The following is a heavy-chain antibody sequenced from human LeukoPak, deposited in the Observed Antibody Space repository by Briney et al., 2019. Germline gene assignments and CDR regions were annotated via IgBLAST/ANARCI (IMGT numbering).Heavy chain of an antibody. CDR3: ASLTRYPNWFDP. V-gene: IGHV4-34*01. J-gene: IGHJ5*02. CDR1: GRSFSGYY. D-gene: IGHD3-9*01. CDR2: TNHGGST. Sequence: SETLSLTCAVYGRSFSGYYWSCIRQPPGKGLEWIGETNHGGSTNYNPSLKSRVTISVDTSKNQFSLKLSSVTAADTALYYCASLTRYPNWFDPWGRGTLVTVSS.